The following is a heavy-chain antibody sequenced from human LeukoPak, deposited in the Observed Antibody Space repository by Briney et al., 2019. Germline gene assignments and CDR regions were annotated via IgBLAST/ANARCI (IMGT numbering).Heavy chain of an antibody. CDR3: ARGWELLDS. V-gene: IGHV3-48*03. CDR2: ISIRVSTL. Sequence: PGGSLRLSCAASGFILSNYEMNWVRQAPGKGLEWVSYISIRVSTLYYADSVRGRFTVSRDNAKNSLYLQMNSLRAEDTAIYYCARGWELLDSWGQGTLVTVSS. J-gene: IGHJ4*02. D-gene: IGHD1-26*01. CDR1: GFILSNYE.